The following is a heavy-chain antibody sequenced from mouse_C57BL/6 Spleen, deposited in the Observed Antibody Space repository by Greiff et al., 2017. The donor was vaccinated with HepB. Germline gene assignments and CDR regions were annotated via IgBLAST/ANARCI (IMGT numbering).Heavy chain of an antibody. D-gene: IGHD1-3*01. Sequence: QVQLQQSGPWLVQPLSSLKLPCNASGYSFPSYDIYWVYQLPGQGLEWIGGICPRDGRAKYNEKFKGKATLTVDTSSSTAYMELHSLTSDDSAVYCDLNQAWFGCWGHGAPVTNSA. CDR1: GYSFPSYD. V-gene: IGHV1-85*01. J-gene: IGHJ3*01. CDR2: ICPRDGRA. CDR3: LNQAWFGC.